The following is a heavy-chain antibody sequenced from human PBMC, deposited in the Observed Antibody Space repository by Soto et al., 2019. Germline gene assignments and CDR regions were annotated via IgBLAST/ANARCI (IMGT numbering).Heavy chain of an antibody. J-gene: IGHJ4*02. D-gene: IGHD1-26*01. CDR3: AGAGRELGTFGY. V-gene: IGHV4-4*02. CDR2: IYHSGST. CDR1: GGSISSSNW. Sequence: SETLSLTCAVSGGSISSSNWRSWVRLPPGKGLAWIGDIYHSGSTNYNPSLKSRVTISVNKSKNQYSLKLSSVTATDTAVYYFAGAGRELGTFGYMGQGTLITVSS.